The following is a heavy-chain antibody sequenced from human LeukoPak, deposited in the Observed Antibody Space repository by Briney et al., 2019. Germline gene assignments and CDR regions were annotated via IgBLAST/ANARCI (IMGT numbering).Heavy chain of an antibody. V-gene: IGHV4-34*01. D-gene: IGHD3-3*01. CDR3: ARVYDFWSGYQLSIGPYYYGMDV. Sequence: PSETLSLTCAVYGGSFSGYYWSWIRQPPGKGLEWIGEINHSGSTNYNPSLKSRVTISVDTSKNQFSLKLSSVTAADTAVYYCARVYDFWSGYQLSIGPYYYGMDVWGQGTTVTVSS. J-gene: IGHJ6*02. CDR1: GGSFSGYY. CDR2: INHSGST.